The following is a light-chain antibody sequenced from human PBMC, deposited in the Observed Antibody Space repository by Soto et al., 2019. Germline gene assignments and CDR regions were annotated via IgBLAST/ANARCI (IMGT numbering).Light chain of an antibody. V-gene: IGKV1-5*01. Sequence: DIHMTHSPSTLPASVGDRVPITCRASQSISSWLAWYQQKPGKAPKLLIYAASSLQSGVPSRFSGSGSGTEFTLTISSLQPDDFATYYCLQYNTCPWTFGQGTKVDI. CDR3: LQYNTCPWT. CDR1: QSISSW. J-gene: IGKJ1*01. CDR2: AAS.